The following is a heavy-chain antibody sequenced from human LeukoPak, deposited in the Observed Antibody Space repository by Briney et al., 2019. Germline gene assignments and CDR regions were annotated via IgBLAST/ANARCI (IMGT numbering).Heavy chain of an antibody. J-gene: IGHJ6*03. CDR2: IYTSGST. D-gene: IGHD6-13*01. Sequence: SQTLSLTCTASGGSISSYYWSWIRQPPGKGLEWIGYIYTSGSTNYNPSLKSRVTISVDTSKNQFSLKLSSVTAADTAVYYCARPRKEESSSWPYYYYYYYMDVWGKGTTVTVSS. CDR3: ARPRKEESSSWPYYYYYYYMDV. V-gene: IGHV4-4*09. CDR1: GGSISSYY.